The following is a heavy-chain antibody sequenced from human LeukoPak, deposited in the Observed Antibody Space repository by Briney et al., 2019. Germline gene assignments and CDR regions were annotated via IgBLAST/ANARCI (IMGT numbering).Heavy chain of an antibody. J-gene: IGHJ6*02. CDR3: AKRYCSGGSCGLYYYYGMDV. Sequence: GGSLRLSCAASGFTFSSYAMNWVRQAPGKGLEWVSAISGSGGSTYYADSVKRRFTISRDNSKNTLYLQMNSLRAEDTAVYYCAKRYCSGGSCGLYYYYGMDVWGQGTTVTVSS. CDR1: GFTFSSYA. V-gene: IGHV3-23*01. CDR2: ISGSGGST. D-gene: IGHD2-15*01.